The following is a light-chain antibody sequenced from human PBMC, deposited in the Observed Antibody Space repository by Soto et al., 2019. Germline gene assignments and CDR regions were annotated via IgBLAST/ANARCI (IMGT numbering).Light chain of an antibody. V-gene: IGKV1-39*01. CDR3: QQTYNTPRT. J-gene: IGKJ2*01. CDR2: AAS. Sequence: DIQMTQSPSSLSASVGDRVTITCRASQSINTYLNWYQQKPGKAPKLLIYAASNLQSGVPSRFSGRGSGTDFTLTISSLQPEDFATYFCQQTYNTPRTFGQGTRLEIK. CDR1: QSINTY.